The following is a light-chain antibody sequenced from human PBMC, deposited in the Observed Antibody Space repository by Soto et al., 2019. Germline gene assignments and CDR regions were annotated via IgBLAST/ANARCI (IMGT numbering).Light chain of an antibody. CDR3: QQLLSYPIT. CDR2: AAS. CDR1: QSISSY. Sequence: DIQMTQSPSSLSASVGDRVTITCRASQSISSYLNWYQQKKGKAPKILIYAASSLQSGVPSRFRGSGSGTSFTLTISRLQPEDFSTYYCQQLLSYPITFGQGTRLEI. V-gene: IGKV1-39*01. J-gene: IGKJ5*01.